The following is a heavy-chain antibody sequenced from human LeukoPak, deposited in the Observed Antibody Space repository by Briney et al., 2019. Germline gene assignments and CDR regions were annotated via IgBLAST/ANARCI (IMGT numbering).Heavy chain of an antibody. V-gene: IGHV4-61*02. Sequence: PSQTLSLTCTVSGGSISSGSYYWSWIRQPAGKGLEWIGRIYTSGSTNYNPSLKSRVTISVDTSKNQFSLKLSSVTAADTAVYYCARASPQYYDFWSGYYPLGHYYYMDVWGKGTRSPSP. D-gene: IGHD3-3*01. CDR2: IYTSGST. CDR3: ARASPQYYDFWSGYYPLGHYYYMDV. CDR1: GGSISSGSYY. J-gene: IGHJ6*03.